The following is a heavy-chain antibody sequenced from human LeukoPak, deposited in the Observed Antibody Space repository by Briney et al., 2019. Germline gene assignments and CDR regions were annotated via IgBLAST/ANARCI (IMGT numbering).Heavy chain of an antibody. V-gene: IGHV4-4*07. CDR2: IYSSGST. J-gene: IGHJ4*02. CDR1: GGSLSGYY. Sequence: SETLSLTCTVSGGSLSGYYWSWLRQPAGKGLEWIGRIYSSGSTNYNPSLKSRVTISVDTSKNQFSLNLTSVTAADTAVYYCARHFSGAAAPLPFDYWGQGTLVTVSS. D-gene: IGHD6-13*01. CDR3: ARHFSGAAAPLPFDY.